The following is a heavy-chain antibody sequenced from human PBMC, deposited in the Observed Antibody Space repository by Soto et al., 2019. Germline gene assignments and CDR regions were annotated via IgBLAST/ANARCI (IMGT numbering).Heavy chain of an antibody. CDR3: AREGAGYCSGGSCYSDAFDI. V-gene: IGHV3-74*01. J-gene: IGHJ3*02. D-gene: IGHD2-15*01. Sequence: EVQLVESGGGLVQPGGSLRLSCAASGFTFSSYWMHWVRQAPGKGLVWVSRINSDGSSTSYADSVKGRFTISRDNAKNTLYLQMNSLRAEDTAVYYCAREGAGYCSGGSCYSDAFDIWGQGTMVTVSS. CDR1: GFTFSSYW. CDR2: INSDGSST.